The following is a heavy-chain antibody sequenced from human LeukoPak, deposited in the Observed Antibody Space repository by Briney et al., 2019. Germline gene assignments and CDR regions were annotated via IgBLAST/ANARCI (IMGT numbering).Heavy chain of an antibody. CDR1: GFTFKDYG. Sequence: SLRLSCAATGFTFKDYGMHWVRQPPGKGLEWVASINWNGGGTDYADSVKDRFTISRDNAKNSLYLQLSSLRPEDTALYYCAKHMRATNTYSFFGLDVWGQGTTVTVSS. CDR2: INWNGGGT. J-gene: IGHJ6*02. D-gene: IGHD1-26*01. CDR3: AKHMRATNTYSFFGLDV. V-gene: IGHV3-9*01.